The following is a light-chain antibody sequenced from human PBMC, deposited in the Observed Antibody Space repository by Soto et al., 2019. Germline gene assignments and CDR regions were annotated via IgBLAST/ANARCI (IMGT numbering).Light chain of an antibody. J-gene: IGLJ3*02. V-gene: IGLV1-44*01. CDR2: RND. Sequence: QAVVTQPPSESGTPGQRVTISCSGSSSNIGRNTVNRYRMLSGKAPELLINRNDHRPSGVPDRFSGSKSGTSASLAISGLQSGDEADYYCAAWDNSLDGWVFGGGTKLTVL. CDR3: AAWDNSLDGWV. CDR1: SSNIGRNT.